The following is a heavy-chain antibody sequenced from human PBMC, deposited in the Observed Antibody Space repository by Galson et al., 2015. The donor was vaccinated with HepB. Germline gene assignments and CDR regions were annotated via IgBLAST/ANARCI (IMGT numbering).Heavy chain of an antibody. V-gene: IGHV3-53*01. Sequence: SLRLSCAASGFSVSHNYMSWVRQAPGKGLQWVSFIYSGGNTFYADSVKGRFTISRDNSKNTLYLQMNSLRAEDTAVYYCARGYSRSWYSGLGYWGQGTLVTVSS. CDR2: IYSGGNT. CDR1: GFSVSHNY. CDR3: ARGYSRSWYSGLGY. J-gene: IGHJ4*02. D-gene: IGHD6-13*01.